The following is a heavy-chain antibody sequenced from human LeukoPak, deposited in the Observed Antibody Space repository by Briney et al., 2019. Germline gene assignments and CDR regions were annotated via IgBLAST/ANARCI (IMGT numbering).Heavy chain of an antibody. J-gene: IGHJ4*02. D-gene: IGHD3-22*01. V-gene: IGHV4-4*07. CDR1: GGSISSYY. Sequence: SETLSLTCTVSGGSISSYYWSWSRQPAGKGLEWIGRIYTSGSTNYNPSLKSRVTMSVDTSKNQFSLKLSSVTAADTAVYYCARLGNYYDSSGYFDYWGQGTLVTVSS. CDR3: ARLGNYYDSSGYFDY. CDR2: IYTSGST.